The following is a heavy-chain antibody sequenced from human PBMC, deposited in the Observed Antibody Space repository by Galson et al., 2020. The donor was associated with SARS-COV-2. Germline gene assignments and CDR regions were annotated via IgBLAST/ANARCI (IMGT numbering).Heavy chain of an antibody. CDR1: GGSISSSSYY. V-gene: IGHV4-39*01. CDR3: ARAKEVNLRAFDY. J-gene: IGHJ4*02. CDR2: IYYSGST. Sequence: SETLSLTCTVSGGSISSSSYYWGWIRQPPGKGLEWIGSIYYSGSTYYNPSLKSRVTISVDTSKNQFSLKLSSVTAADTAVYYCARAKEVNLRAFDYWGQGTLVTVSS. D-gene: IGHD3-22*01.